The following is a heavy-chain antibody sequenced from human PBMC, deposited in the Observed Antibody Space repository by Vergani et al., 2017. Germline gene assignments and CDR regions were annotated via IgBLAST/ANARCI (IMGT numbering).Heavy chain of an antibody. CDR2: INHSGST. CDR3: ARVQELYDFWSDRVRYYYYMDV. J-gene: IGHJ6*03. V-gene: IGHV4-34*01. D-gene: IGHD3-3*01. CDR1: GGSFSGYY. Sequence: QVQLQQWGAGLLKPSETLSLTCAVYGGSFSGYYWSWIRQPPGKGLEWIGEINHSGSTNYNPSLKSRVTISVDTSKNQFSLKLSSVTAADTAVYYCARVQELYDFWSDRVRYYYYMDVWGKGTTVTVSS.